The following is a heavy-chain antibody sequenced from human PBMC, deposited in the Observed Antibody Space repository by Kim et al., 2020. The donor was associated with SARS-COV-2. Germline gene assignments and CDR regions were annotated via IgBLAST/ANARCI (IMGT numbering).Heavy chain of an antibody. V-gene: IGHV1-24*01. J-gene: IGHJ6*02. CDR3: ATDRVGVRYGMDV. D-gene: IGHD2-15*01. Sequence: YEQKFQGRVTMTEDTSTDSAYMELSSLRSEDTAVYYCATDRVGVRYGMDVWGQGSTVTVSS.